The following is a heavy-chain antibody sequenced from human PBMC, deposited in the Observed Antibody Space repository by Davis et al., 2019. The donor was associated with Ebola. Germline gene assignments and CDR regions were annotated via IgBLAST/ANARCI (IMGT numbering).Heavy chain of an antibody. J-gene: IGHJ6*02. D-gene: IGHD5-12*01. CDR2: IYYSGST. CDR1: GGSISSSSYY. V-gene: IGHV4-39*07. CDR3: ARVPSGGYSGYDYILRVDYYYGMDV. Sequence: SETLSLTCTVSGGSISSSSYYWGWIRQPPGKGLEWIGSIYYSGSTYYNPSLKSRVTISVDTSKNQFSLKLSSVTAADTAVYYCARVPSGGYSGYDYILRVDYYYGMDVWGQGTTVTVSS.